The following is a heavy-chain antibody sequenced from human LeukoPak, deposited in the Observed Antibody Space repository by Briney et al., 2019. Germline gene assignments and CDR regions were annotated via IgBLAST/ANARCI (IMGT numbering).Heavy chain of an antibody. V-gene: IGHV3-53*01. CDR2: IYSDNT. CDR3: ARAQLVDYYYYSYMDV. J-gene: IGHJ6*03. Sequence: GGSLRLSCTVSGFTVSSNSMSWVRQAPGKGLEWVSFIYSDNTHYSDSVKGRFTISRDNSKNTLYLQMNSLRAEDTALYYCARAQLVDYYYYSYMDVWGKGTTVTVSS. CDR1: GFTVSSNS. D-gene: IGHD6-6*01.